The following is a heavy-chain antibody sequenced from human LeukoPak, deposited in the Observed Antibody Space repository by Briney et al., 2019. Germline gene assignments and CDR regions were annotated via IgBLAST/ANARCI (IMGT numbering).Heavy chain of an antibody. Sequence: GGSLRLSCAASGFAFSSYEMNWVRQAPGKGLEWVSYISSNADTIYYADSVKGRFTISRDNAKKSLYLQMHSLRVEDTAVYYCSSAYVGLLDHWGQGTLVTVSS. J-gene: IGHJ4*02. D-gene: IGHD1-26*01. CDR1: GFAFSSYE. CDR3: SSAYVGLLDH. V-gene: IGHV3-48*03. CDR2: ISSNADTI.